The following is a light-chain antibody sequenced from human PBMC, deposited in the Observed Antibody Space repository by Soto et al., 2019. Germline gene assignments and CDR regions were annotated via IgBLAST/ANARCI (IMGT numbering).Light chain of an antibody. V-gene: IGKV3-11*01. Sequence: EIVLTQSPATLSLSPGERATLSCRASQSVSSYLTWYQQKPGQTPRLLIYDAFSRATGIPARFSGSGSCTDFTLTISSLEPEDCAVYYGQQRSNWPPRVGGGTKVESK. J-gene: IGKJ4*01. CDR1: QSVSSY. CDR3: QQRSNWPPR. CDR2: DAF.